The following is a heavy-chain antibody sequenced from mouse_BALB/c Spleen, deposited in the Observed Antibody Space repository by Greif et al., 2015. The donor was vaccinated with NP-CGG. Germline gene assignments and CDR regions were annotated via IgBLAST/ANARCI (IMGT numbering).Heavy chain of an antibody. J-gene: IGHJ2*01. Sequence: EVQLVESGGGLVQPGGSLRLSCATSGFTFTDYYMSWVRQPPGKALEWLGFIRNKANGYTTEYSASVKGRFTISRDNSQSILYLQMNTLRAEDSDTYYCAILDNWGQGTTLTVSS. V-gene: IGHV7-3*02. CDR2: IRNKANGYTT. CDR1: GFTFTDYY. CDR3: AILDN.